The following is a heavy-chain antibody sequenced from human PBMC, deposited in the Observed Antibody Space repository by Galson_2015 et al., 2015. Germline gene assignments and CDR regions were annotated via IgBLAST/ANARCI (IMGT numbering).Heavy chain of an antibody. CDR1: GFTFNSYA. V-gene: IGHV3-23*01. CDR2: IGGSGGSI. D-gene: IGHD1-26*01. Sequence: SLRLSCAASGFTFNSYAMAWVRQAPGKGLEWVSSIGGSGGSISYADSVKGRFTISRDNSKNTLYLQMNSLRAEDTAVYYCASKTHGSFPVDYWGQGTLVTVSS. J-gene: IGHJ4*02. CDR3: ASKTHGSFPVDY.